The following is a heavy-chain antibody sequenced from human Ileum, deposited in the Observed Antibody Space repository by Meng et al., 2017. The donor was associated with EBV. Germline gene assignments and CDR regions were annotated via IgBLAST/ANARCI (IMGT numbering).Heavy chain of an antibody. J-gene: IGHJ4*02. CDR2: ICYDGSQE. V-gene: IGHV3-33*01. CDR3: ARDDYADTKVDFDY. D-gene: IGHD4-17*01. Sequence: VVCVHGACRPGSSLTHACVAVGCTVISYATHWVRQAPGKGLDWSAVICYDGSQEYYADSVKSRLTISRDNSKNPLSLQMNSLRAEDTAVYYCARDDYADTKVDFDYWGQGTLVTVSS. CDR1: GCTVISYA.